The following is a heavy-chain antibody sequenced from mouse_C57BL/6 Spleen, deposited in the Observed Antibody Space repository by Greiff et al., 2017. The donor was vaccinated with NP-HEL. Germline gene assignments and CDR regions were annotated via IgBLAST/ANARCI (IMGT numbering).Heavy chain of an antibody. D-gene: IGHD1-1*01. CDR1: GYTFTDYY. Sequence: EVQLQQSGPELVKPGASVKISCKASGYTFTDYYMNWVKQSHGKSLEWIGDINPNNGGTSYNQKFKGKATLTVDKSSSTAYMELRSLTSEDSAVYYCARGAYYGSSYYFDYWGQGTTLTVSS. J-gene: IGHJ2*01. CDR2: INPNNGGT. V-gene: IGHV1-26*01. CDR3: ARGAYYGSSYYFDY.